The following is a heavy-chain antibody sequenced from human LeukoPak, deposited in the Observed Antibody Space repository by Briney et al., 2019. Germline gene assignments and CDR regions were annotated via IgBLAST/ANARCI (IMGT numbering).Heavy chain of an antibody. V-gene: IGHV4-59*01. Sequence: NASETLSLTCTVSGGSISSYYWSWIRQPPGKGLEWIGYIYYSGSTNYNPSLKSRVTISVDTSKNQFSLKLSSVTAADTAVYYCARANWGSGYYFDYWGQGTLVTVSS. CDR2: IYYSGST. J-gene: IGHJ4*02. CDR1: GGSISSYY. D-gene: IGHD7-27*01. CDR3: ARANWGSGYYFDY.